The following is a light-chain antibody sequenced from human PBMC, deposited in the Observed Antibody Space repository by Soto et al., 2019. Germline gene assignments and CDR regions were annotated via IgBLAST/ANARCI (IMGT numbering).Light chain of an antibody. CDR2: NIL. V-gene: IGKV3-15*01. Sequence: IMLTQSPATLSVSPGERASLSCRASQSLSSNVAWYQQKPGQAPRLLIYNILTRATGIPARFSGSGSGTEFTLTISSLQSEDFAVYFCQHYSNWPLRYSFGQGTKVDIK. J-gene: IGKJ2*01. CDR3: QHYSNWPLRYS. CDR1: QSLSSN.